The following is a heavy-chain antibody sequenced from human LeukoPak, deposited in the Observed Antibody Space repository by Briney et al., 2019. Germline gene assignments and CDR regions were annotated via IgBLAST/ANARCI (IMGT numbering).Heavy chain of an antibody. V-gene: IGHV1-3*01. D-gene: IGHD2-2*01. J-gene: IGHJ6*02. CDR2: INAGNGNI. CDR1: GYTFTSYA. CDR3: ARAGYCSSTSCYLEDYYYYGMDV. Sequence: GASVKVSCKASGYTFTSYAMHWVRQAPGQRLEWMGWINAGNGNIKYSQKFQGRVTITRDTSASTAYMELSSLRSEDTAVYYCARAGYCSSTSCYLEDYYYYGMDVWGQGTTVTVSS.